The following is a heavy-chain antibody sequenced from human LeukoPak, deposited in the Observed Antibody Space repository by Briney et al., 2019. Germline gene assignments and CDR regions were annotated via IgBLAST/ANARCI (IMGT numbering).Heavy chain of an antibody. D-gene: IGHD3-10*01. CDR1: GFTFSDYN. V-gene: IGHV3-11*04. J-gene: IGHJ4*02. CDR3: ARERFGELFPSFDY. Sequence: GGSLRLSCAASGFTFSDYNMSWIRQAPGKGLEWVSYISGSGSTIYYADSVKGRFTISRDNAKNSLYLQMNSLRAEDTAVYYCARERFGELFPSFDYWGQGTLVTVSS. CDR2: ISGSGSTI.